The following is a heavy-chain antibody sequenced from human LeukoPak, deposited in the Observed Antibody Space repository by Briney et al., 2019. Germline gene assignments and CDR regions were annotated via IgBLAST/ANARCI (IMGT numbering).Heavy chain of an antibody. V-gene: IGHV4-4*02. D-gene: IGHD5-12*01. J-gene: IGHJ4*02. CDR3: ARVGSSGYVHFDY. Sequence: SETLSLTCAVSGGSISSSNWWSWVRQPPGKGLEWIGEIYHSGSTNYNPSLKSRVTISVDKSKNQFSLKLSSVTAADTAVYYCARVGSSGYVHFDYWGQGTLVTVSS. CDR2: IYHSGST. CDR1: GGSISSSNW.